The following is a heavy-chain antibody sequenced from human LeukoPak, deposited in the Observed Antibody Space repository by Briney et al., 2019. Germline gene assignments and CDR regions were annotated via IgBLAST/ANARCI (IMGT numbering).Heavy chain of an antibody. CDR1: GFTFSSYA. J-gene: IGHJ4*02. V-gene: IGHV3-23*01. CDR2: ISDNGDDT. D-gene: IGHD4-11*01. CDR3: AKGYYGNYVAVDY. Sequence: GGSLRLSCAASGFTFSSYAMVWVRQAPGKGLDWVSSISDNGDDTYYADSVKGRFTISRDKSTNTLYLQMNSLRADDTAVYYCAKGYYGNYVAVDYWGQGTLVTVSS.